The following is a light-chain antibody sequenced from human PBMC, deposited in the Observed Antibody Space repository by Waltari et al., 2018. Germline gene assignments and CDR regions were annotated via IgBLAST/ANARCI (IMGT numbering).Light chain of an antibody. CDR2: GAS. Sequence: EIVMTQSPVTLSVSPGERVTLSCRASQGVHDNLAWYQQKPGQAPRLLISGASTRATGVPARFRGSGSGTDFTLTITSLQSEDSALYYCQQYNRWPPLTFGGGTKVEI. J-gene: IGKJ4*01. CDR3: QQYNRWPPLT. CDR1: QGVHDN. V-gene: IGKV3-15*01.